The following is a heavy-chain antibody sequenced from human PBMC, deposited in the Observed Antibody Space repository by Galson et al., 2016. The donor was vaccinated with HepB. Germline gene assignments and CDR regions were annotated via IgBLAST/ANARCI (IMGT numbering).Heavy chain of an antibody. V-gene: IGHV1-3*01. CDR3: ARTVVIPRRPGPFDY. CDR1: GYTFTSYA. Sequence: SVKVSCKASGYTFTSYAIQWVRQAPGQRPEWLGWINAGNGDTQYSQRLQGRITITNDTPASTAYMELSSLTSEDTAMYYCARTVVIPRRPGPFDYWGHGKMVAVSS. J-gene: IGHJ3*01. CDR2: INAGNGDT. D-gene: IGHD4-23*01.